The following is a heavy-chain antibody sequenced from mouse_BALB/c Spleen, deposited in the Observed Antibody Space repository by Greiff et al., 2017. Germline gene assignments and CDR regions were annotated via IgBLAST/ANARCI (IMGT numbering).Heavy chain of an antibody. V-gene: IGHV5-17*02. CDR2: ISSGSSTI. J-gene: IGHJ4*01. D-gene: IGHD1-1*01. CDR3: ARRDYYGSSYAMDY. Sequence: DVHLVESGGGLVQPGGSRKLSCAASGFTFSSFGMHWVRQAPEKGLEWVAYISSGSSTIYYADTVKGRFSISRDNPKNTLFLQMTSLRSEDTAMYYCARRDYYGSSYAMDYWGQGTSVTVSS. CDR1: GFTFSSFG.